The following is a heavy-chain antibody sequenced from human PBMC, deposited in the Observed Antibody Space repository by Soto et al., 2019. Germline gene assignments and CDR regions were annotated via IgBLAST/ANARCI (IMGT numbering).Heavy chain of an antibody. CDR3: AREESDY. V-gene: IGHV4-4*07. Sequence: QVQLQESGPGLVQPSETLSLTCTVSGGSISAYYWSWIRQPAGKRLEWIWRIYPSGNTEYNPSLRSRVAMSLDTSKNQFSLRLNSLTAADTAVYYCAREESDYWGQGTLVTVSS. J-gene: IGHJ4*02. CDR2: IYPSGNT. CDR1: GGSISAYY.